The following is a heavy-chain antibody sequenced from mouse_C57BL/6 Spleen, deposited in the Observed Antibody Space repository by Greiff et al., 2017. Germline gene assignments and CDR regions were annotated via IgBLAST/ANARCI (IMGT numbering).Heavy chain of an antibody. CDR2: ISYDGSN. CDR1: GYSITSGYY. D-gene: IGHD2-1*01. J-gene: IGHJ3*01. CDR3: ASPFELLSWFAY. Sequence: ESGPGLVKPSQSLSLTCSVTGYSITSGYYWNWIRQFPGNKLEWMGYISYDGSNNYNPSLKNRISITRDTSKNQFFLKLNSVTTEDTATYYCASPFELLSWFAYWGQGTLVTVSA. V-gene: IGHV3-6*01.